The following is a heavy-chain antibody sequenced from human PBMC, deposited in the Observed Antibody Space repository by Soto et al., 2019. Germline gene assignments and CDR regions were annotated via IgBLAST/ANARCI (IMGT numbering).Heavy chain of an antibody. CDR2: ISGSGGST. Sequence: GGSLRLSCAASGFTFSSYAMSWVRQAPGKGPEWVSAISGSGGSTYYADSVKGRFTISRDNSKNTLYLQMNSLRAEDTAVYYCAKYGRWLVHFYYYGTDVWGQGTTVTVSS. V-gene: IGHV3-23*01. CDR1: GFTFSSYA. J-gene: IGHJ6*02. D-gene: IGHD6-19*01. CDR3: AKYGRWLVHFYYYGTDV.